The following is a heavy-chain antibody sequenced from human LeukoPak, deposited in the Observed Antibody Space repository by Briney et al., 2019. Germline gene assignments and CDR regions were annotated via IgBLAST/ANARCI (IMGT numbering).Heavy chain of an antibody. Sequence: GASVKVSCKASGYTFTGYYMHWVRQAPGQGLEWMGWINPNSGGTNYAQKFQGRVTMTRDTSISTAYMELSRLRSDDTAVYYCARTSPHNYYGSGSYLFDYWGQGTLVTASS. CDR3: ARTSPHNYYGSGSYLFDY. CDR1: GYTFTGYY. CDR2: INPNSGGT. J-gene: IGHJ4*02. D-gene: IGHD3-10*01. V-gene: IGHV1-2*02.